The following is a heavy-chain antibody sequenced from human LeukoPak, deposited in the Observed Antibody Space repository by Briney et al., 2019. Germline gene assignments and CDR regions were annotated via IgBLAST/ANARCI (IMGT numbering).Heavy chain of an antibody. J-gene: IGHJ4*02. CDR2: ISSSGGST. D-gene: IGHD1-26*01. CDR3: AKTMGAIDHDY. CDR1: GFTFSSYA. V-gene: IGHV3-23*01. Sequence: GGSLRLSCAASGFTFSSYAMTWVRQAPGKGLEWVSGISSSGGSTYYADSVKGRFTISRDNFKNTVYLQMNSLRAEDTAVYYCAKTMGAIDHDYWGQGTLVTVSS.